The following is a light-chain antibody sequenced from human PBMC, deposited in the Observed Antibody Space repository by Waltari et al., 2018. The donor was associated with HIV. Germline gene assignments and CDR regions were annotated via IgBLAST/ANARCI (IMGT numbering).Light chain of an antibody. CDR1: RSNIGNNY. Sequence: QSVLTQPPSVSAAPGPHVTISCPGIRSNIGNNYVSWYQHLPGTAPKLPIYEIHKRPSGIPDRFSGSKSGTSATLGITGLQTGDEADYYCGTWDNSLSVLFGGGTKLTVL. CDR2: EIH. CDR3: GTWDNSLSVL. V-gene: IGLV1-51*02. J-gene: IGLJ2*01.